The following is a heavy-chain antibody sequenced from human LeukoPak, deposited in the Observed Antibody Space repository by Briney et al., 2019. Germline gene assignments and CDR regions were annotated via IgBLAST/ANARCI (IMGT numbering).Heavy chain of an antibody. CDR1: GFSLSTSGVG. D-gene: IGHD3-22*01. Sequence: SGPTLVNPTQTLTLTCTFSGFSLSTSGVGVGWIRQPPGKALEWLALIYWNDDKRYSPSLKSRLTITKDTSKNQVVLTMTNMDPVDTATYYCAHRPKKFTYYYDSSGRRDFDYWGQGTLVTVSS. CDR2: IYWNDDK. V-gene: IGHV2-5*01. CDR3: AHRPKKFTYYYDSSGRRDFDY. J-gene: IGHJ4*02.